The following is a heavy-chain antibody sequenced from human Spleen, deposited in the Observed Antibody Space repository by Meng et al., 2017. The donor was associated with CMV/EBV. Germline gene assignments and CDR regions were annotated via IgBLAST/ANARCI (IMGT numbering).Heavy chain of an antibody. Sequence: SGPTLGKPTQTLTLTCTFSGFSLSTRGVGVGWIRQPPGKALEWLALIYWNDDKRYSPSLKSRLTITKDTSKNQVVLTMTNMDPVDTATYYCAHSRVVVTTPFFDYWGQGTLVTVSS. CDR2: IYWNDDK. V-gene: IGHV2-5*01. CDR3: AHSRVVVTTPFFDY. D-gene: IGHD3-22*01. J-gene: IGHJ4*02. CDR1: GFSLSTRGVG.